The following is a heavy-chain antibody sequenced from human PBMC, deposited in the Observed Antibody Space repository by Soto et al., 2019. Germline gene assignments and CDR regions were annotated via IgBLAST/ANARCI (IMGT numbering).Heavy chain of an antibody. Sequence: GGSLRLSCAAPGFIVSRNYMSWVRQAPGKGLEWVSVIYRDDTTYYADSAKGRFTISRDNSKNTLYLQMNSLRAEDTAVYYCASANYLDSYLVGPTDYWGQGTLVTVSS. CDR1: GFIVSRNY. J-gene: IGHJ4*02. V-gene: IGHV3-53*01. CDR2: IYRDDTT. D-gene: IGHD2-21*01. CDR3: ASANYLDSYLVGPTDY.